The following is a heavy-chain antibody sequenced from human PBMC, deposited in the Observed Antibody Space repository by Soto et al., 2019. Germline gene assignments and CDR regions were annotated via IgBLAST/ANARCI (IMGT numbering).Heavy chain of an antibody. Sequence: EVQLLESGGGLVQPGGSLRLSCAASGFTCSGYAMSWVRQAPGKGLEWVSAISGSGGSTYYADSVKGRFTISRDNSKNTLYLQMNSLRAEDTAVYYCARRNKHYYYDSSGYLNWGQGTLVTVSS. J-gene: IGHJ4*02. CDR1: GFTCSGYA. CDR3: ARRNKHYYYDSSGYLN. CDR2: ISGSGGST. D-gene: IGHD3-22*01. V-gene: IGHV3-23*01.